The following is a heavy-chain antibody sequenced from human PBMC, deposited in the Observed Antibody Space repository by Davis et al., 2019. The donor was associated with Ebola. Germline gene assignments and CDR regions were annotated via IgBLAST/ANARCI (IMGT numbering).Heavy chain of an antibody. CDR3: ARDQGLRSSWYGGGEDYYYGMDV. V-gene: IGHV1-69*13. Sequence: SVKVSCKASGGTFSSYAISWVRQAPGQGLEWMGGIIPIFGTANYAQKFQGRVTITADESTSTAYMELSSLRSEDTAVYYCARDQGLRSSWYGGGEDYYYGMDVWGQGTTVTVSS. J-gene: IGHJ6*02. D-gene: IGHD6-13*01. CDR2: IIPIFGTA. CDR1: GGTFSSYA.